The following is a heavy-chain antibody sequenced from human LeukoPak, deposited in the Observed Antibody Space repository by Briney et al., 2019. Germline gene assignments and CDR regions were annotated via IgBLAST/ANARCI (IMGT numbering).Heavy chain of an antibody. V-gene: IGHV1-18*01. CDR2: VSTYNGKT. CDR3: ARDTYYGSGSYEARFDY. J-gene: IGHJ4*02. D-gene: IGHD3-10*01. CDR1: GYTFPSYG. Sequence: ASVKVSCKASGYTFPSYGISWVRQAPGQGLEWMGWVSTYNGKTNYAQKFQGRVTMTTETSTSTADMELRSLRSDDTAVYYCARDTYYGSGSYEARFDYWGQGTLVTVSS.